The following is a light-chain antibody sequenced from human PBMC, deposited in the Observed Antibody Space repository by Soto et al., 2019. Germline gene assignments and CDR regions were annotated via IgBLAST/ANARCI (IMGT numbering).Light chain of an antibody. Sequence: QSVLTQPPSASGTPGQRVTISCSGSSSNIGSNYVYWYQQLPGTAPKVLIYRNNQRPSGVPDRFSGSKSGTSASLAISGLRSEDEADYYCAAWDDSLSGSYVFGKGTKVT. V-gene: IGLV1-47*01. CDR1: SSNIGSNY. CDR3: AAWDDSLSGSYV. CDR2: RNN. J-gene: IGLJ1*01.